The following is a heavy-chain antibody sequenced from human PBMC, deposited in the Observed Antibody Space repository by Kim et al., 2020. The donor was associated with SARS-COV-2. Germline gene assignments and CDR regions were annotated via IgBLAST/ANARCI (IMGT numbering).Heavy chain of an antibody. V-gene: IGHV3-23*01. Sequence: RFTISRDNSKNTLYLQMNSLRAEDTAVYYCAKSREVLRFLEWLLSDGMDVWGQGTTVTVSS. CDR3: AKSREVLRFLEWLLSDGMDV. J-gene: IGHJ6*02. D-gene: IGHD3-3*01.